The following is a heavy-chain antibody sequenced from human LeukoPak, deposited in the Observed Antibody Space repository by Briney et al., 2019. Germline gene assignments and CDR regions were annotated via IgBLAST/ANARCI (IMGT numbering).Heavy chain of an antibody. CDR2: INPSGGST. V-gene: IGHV1-46*01. CDR3: ARDLLADAFDI. Sequence: ASVKVSCKASGYTFTSYDINWVRQAPGQGLEWMGIINPSGGSTSYAQKFQGRVTMTRDTSTSTVYMELSSLRSEDTAVYYCARDLLADAFDIWGQGTMVTVSS. CDR1: GYTFTSYD. J-gene: IGHJ3*02.